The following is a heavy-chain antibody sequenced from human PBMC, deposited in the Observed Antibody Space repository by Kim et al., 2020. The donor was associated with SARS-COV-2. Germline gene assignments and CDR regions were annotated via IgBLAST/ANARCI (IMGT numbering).Heavy chain of an antibody. D-gene: IGHD2-15*01. CDR3: AGGSHSLYSWFDP. J-gene: IGHJ5*02. Sequence: YNPSLESRIAISVDTASNHFSLSLTSVTAADTAVYYCAGGSHSLYSWFDPWGQGILVTVSS. V-gene: IGHV4-61*03.